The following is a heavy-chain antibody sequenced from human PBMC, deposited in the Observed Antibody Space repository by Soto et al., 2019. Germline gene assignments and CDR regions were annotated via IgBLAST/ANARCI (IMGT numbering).Heavy chain of an antibody. Sequence: SVNVSCKASGGTFSSYAISWVRQAPGQGLEWMGGIIPIFGTANYAQKFQGRVTITADESTSTAYMELSSLRSEDTAVYYCARGQGSGADFWSGYYGDYYYGMDVWGQGTTVTVSS. D-gene: IGHD3-3*01. CDR1: GGTFSSYA. CDR3: ARGQGSGADFWSGYYGDYYYGMDV. CDR2: IIPIFGTA. V-gene: IGHV1-69*13. J-gene: IGHJ6*02.